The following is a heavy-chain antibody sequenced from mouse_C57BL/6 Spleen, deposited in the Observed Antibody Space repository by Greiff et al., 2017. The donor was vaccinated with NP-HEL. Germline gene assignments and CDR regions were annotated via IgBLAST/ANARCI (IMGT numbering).Heavy chain of an antibody. Sequence: QVQLQQSGPGLVAPSQSLSITCTVSGFSLTSYALSWVRQPPGKGLEWLGVIWTGGGTNYNSALKSRLSISKDNSKSQVFLKMNSLQTDDTARYYCARNGYDPSYYYAMDYWGQGTSVTVSS. CDR3: ARNGYDPSYYYAMDY. V-gene: IGHV2-9-1*01. CDR2: IWTGGGT. J-gene: IGHJ4*01. D-gene: IGHD2-3*01. CDR1: GFSLTSYA.